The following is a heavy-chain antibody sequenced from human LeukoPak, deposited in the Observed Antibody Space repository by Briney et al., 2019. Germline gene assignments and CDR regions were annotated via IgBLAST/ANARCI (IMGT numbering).Heavy chain of an antibody. D-gene: IGHD1-26*01. V-gene: IGHV3-30*18. CDR1: GFTFSSYG. CDR3: AKLSVVGATEIDY. J-gene: IGHJ4*02. Sequence: GSLRLSCAASGFTFSSYGMHWVRQAPGKGLEWVAVISYDGSNKYYADSVKGRFTISRDNSKNTLYLQMNSLRAEDTAVYYCAKLSVVGATEIDYWGQGTLVTVSS. CDR2: ISYDGSNK.